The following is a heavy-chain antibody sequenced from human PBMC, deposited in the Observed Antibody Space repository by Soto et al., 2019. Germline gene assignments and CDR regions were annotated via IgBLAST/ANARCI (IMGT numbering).Heavy chain of an antibody. V-gene: IGHV3-23*01. CDR1: VFTFSSYA. Sequence: LRLSCAAPVFTFSSYAISLVRQAPGKGLEWVSAISGSGGSTYYADSVKGRFTISRDNSKNTLYLQMNSLRAEDTAVYYCAKKYCSSTSCYSDYWGQGTLVTVSS. CDR3: AKKYCSSTSCYSDY. D-gene: IGHD2-2*01. CDR2: ISGSGGST. J-gene: IGHJ4*02.